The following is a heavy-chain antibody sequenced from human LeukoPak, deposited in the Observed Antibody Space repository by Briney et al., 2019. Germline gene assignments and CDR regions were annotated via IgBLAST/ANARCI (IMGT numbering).Heavy chain of an antibody. CDR1: GYTLTELS. CDR3: GTMRGYPGAFDI. V-gene: IGHV1-24*01. D-gene: IGHD3-22*01. Sequence: ASVKVSCKASGYTLTELSMRWVRQAPGKGLEWMGGFDPEDGETIYAQKFQGRVTMTEDTSTDTAYMELSSMTSEDTAVYYCGTMRGYPGAFDIWGQGTMVTVSS. CDR2: FDPEDGET. J-gene: IGHJ3*02.